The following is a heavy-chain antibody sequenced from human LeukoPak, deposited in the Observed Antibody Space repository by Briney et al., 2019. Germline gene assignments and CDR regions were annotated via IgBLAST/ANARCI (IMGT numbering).Heavy chain of an antibody. J-gene: IGHJ5*02. D-gene: IGHD3-3*02. V-gene: IGHV3-30*02. CDR2: MQNDGSEQ. CDR1: GFSISRSA. CDR3: AKGPLARGFDP. Sequence: GGSLRLSCAASGFSISRSAMDWVRHAPGKGLEWVAFMQNDGSEQWYADSVRGRVIISRDISKNTLDLQMNSLRIEDTAIYYCAKGPLARGFDPWGQGTLVTVSS.